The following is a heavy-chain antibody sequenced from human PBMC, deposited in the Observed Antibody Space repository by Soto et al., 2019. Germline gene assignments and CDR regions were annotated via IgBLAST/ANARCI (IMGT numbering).Heavy chain of an antibody. D-gene: IGHD3-3*01. CDR1: GFTFSSYW. J-gene: IGHJ6*03. V-gene: IGHV3-7*01. Sequence: GGSLRLSCAASGFTFSSYWMSWVRQAPGKGLEWVANIKQDGSEKYYVDSVKGRFTISRDNAKNSLYLQMNSLRAEDTAVYYCATKYDFWSGYTHQYYYYMDVWGKGTTVTVSS. CDR2: IKQDGSEK. CDR3: ATKYDFWSGYTHQYYYYMDV.